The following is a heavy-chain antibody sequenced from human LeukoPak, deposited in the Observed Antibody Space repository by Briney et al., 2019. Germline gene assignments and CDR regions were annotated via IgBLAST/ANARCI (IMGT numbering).Heavy chain of an antibody. CDR2: ISSSSSYI. CDR1: GFTFSSYS. D-gene: IGHD1-1*01. CDR3: ARDHHPTGTTEGHDY. V-gene: IGHV3-21*01. J-gene: IGHJ4*02. Sequence: PGGSLRLSCAASGFTFSSYSMNWVRQAPGKGLEWVSSISSSSSYIYYADSVKGRFTISRDNAKNSLYLQMNSLRAEDTAVYYCARDHHPTGTTEGHDYWGQGTLVTVSS.